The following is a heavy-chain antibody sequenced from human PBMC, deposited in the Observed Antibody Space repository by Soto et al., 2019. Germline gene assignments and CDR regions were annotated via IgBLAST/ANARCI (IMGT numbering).Heavy chain of an antibody. D-gene: IGHD1-26*01. CDR1: GYTFTTYV. V-gene: IGHV1-3*04. CDR3: TREPPPSGNYYYGFDV. J-gene: IGHJ6*02. CDR2: ISIANNNT. Sequence: QVQLVQSGAEVKKPGASVKVSCKASGYTFTTYVIHWVRQAPGQSLEWMGWISIANNNTRYSQNFQDRVTITSDTSANIAYLELSSLTSEDTAVYFCTREPPPSGNYYYGFDVWGQGTTVAVSS.